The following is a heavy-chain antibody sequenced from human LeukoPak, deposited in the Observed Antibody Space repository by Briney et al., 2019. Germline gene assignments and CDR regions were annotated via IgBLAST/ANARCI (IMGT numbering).Heavy chain of an antibody. CDR2: ISGSGGNT. Sequence: PGGSLRLSCAASGFTFSSFTMNWVRQAPGKGLEWVSAISGSGGNTYYADSVKGRFTISRDNSKNTLYLQMNSLRAEDTAVYYCAKDWYNWNAFDYWGQGTLVTVSS. D-gene: IGHD1-20*01. V-gene: IGHV3-23*01. J-gene: IGHJ4*02. CDR3: AKDWYNWNAFDY. CDR1: GFTFSSFT.